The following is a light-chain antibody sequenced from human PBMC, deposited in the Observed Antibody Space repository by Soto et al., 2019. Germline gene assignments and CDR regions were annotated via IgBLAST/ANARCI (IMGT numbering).Light chain of an antibody. J-gene: IGKJ1*01. CDR1: QDIRTN. Sequence: AIQMTQSPSSLSASVGDRVTITCRASQDIRTNLGWYQQKPGKAPKLLIYVASILQSGVPSRIRGSGSGTDFTLTISSLQPDDFATYYCLQNYNYPRTFGQGTKVEIK. CDR2: VAS. CDR3: LQNYNYPRT. V-gene: IGKV1-6*02.